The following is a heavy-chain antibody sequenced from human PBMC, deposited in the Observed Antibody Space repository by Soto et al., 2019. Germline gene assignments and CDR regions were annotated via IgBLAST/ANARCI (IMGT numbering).Heavy chain of an antibody. V-gene: IGHV3-23*01. CDR2: ISGSGGST. CDR1: GFTFSSYA. D-gene: IGHD2-8*01. CDR3: AKDDRGYCTNGVCPDAFDI. Sequence: GGSLRLSCAASGFTFSSYAMSWVRQAPGKGLEWVSAISGSGGSTYYADSVKGRFTISRDNSKNTLYLQMNSLRAEDTAVYYCAKDDRGYCTNGVCPDAFDIWGQGTMVTVSS. J-gene: IGHJ3*02.